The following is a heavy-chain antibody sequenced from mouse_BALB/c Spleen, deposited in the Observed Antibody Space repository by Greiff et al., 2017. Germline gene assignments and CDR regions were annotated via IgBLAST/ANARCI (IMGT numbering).Heavy chain of an antibody. CDR2: IDPENGDT. D-gene: IGHD1-2*01. J-gene: IGHJ3*01. Sequence: EVQLQESGAELVRPGASVKLSCTASGFNIKDYYMHWVKQRPEQGLEWIGWIDPENGDTEYTPKFQGKATMTVDTSSNTAYLQLSSLTSEDTAVYYCNRIVTTSRFAYWGQGTLVTVSA. CDR3: NRIVTTSRFAY. V-gene: IGHV14-4*02. CDR1: GFNIKDYY.